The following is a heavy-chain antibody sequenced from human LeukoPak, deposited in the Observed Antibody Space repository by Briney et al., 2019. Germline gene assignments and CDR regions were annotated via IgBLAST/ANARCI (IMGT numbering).Heavy chain of an antibody. J-gene: IGHJ4*02. CDR3: ARGVFDYYDSSGYYHY. V-gene: IGHV1-2*02. Sequence: ASVKVSCKALEYTFTDYYIHWVRQAPGQGLEWMGWINPNSGGTNYAQKFQGRVTMTRDTSISTAYMELSRLRSDDTAVYYCARGVFDYYDSSGYYHYWGQGTLVTVSS. D-gene: IGHD3-22*01. CDR1: EYTFTDYY. CDR2: INPNSGGT.